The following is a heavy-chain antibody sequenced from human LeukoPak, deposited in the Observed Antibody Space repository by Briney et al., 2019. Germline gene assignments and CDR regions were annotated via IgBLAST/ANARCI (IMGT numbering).Heavy chain of an antibody. V-gene: IGHV4-34*01. Sequence: SETLSLTCAVYGGSFSGYYWSWIRQPPGKGLECIGEIIHSGSTNYNPSLKSRVTISVDTSKNQFSLKLSSVTAADTAVYYCARGPTSDIYDSSGYYYDYWGQGTLVTVSS. CDR1: GGSFSGYY. J-gene: IGHJ4*02. CDR3: ARGPTSDIYDSSGYYYDY. CDR2: IIHSGST. D-gene: IGHD3-22*01.